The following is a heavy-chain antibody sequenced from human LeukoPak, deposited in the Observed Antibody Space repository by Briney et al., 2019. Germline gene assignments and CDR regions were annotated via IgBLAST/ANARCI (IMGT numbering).Heavy chain of an antibody. CDR2: INPNSGGT. Sequence: GASVKVSCKAFGYTFITYGISWVRQAPGQGLEWMGWINPNSGGTNYAQKFQGRVTMTRDTSISTAYMELSRLRSDDTAVYYCARDRHRSGSSLVYWGQGTLVTVSS. J-gene: IGHJ4*02. CDR3: ARDRHRSGSSLVY. CDR1: GYTFITYG. V-gene: IGHV1-2*02. D-gene: IGHD1-26*01.